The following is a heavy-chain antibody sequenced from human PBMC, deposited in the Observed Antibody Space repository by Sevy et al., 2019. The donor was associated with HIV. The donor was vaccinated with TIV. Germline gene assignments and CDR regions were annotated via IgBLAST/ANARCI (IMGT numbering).Heavy chain of an antibody. CDR3: AAGFYCVDNACLGYFDY. V-gene: IGHV1-58*01. Sequence: ASVKVSCKASGFTFSNSAVQWVRQARGQCLEWIGWIDVGSGNADYAPEFQERLTITRDMSSSTAYMELSSLRSEDTAVYYCAAGFYCVDNACLGYFDYWGQGTPVTVSS. CDR1: GFTFSNSA. D-gene: IGHD7-27*01. J-gene: IGHJ4*02. CDR2: IDVGSGNA.